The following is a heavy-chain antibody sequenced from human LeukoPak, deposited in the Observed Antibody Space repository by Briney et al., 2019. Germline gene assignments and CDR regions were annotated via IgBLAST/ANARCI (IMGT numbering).Heavy chain of an antibody. D-gene: IGHD3-10*01. V-gene: IGHV1-18*01. CDR3: ARDLIGIGEPGAFDY. CDR1: GYTFTSYG. Sequence: RASVKVSCKASGYTFTSYGIIWARQAPGQGLEWMGWISAYNGNTNYAQKLQGRVTMTTDTSTSTAYMELRSLRSDDTAVYYCARDLIGIGEPGAFDYWGQGTLVTVSS. CDR2: ISAYNGNT. J-gene: IGHJ4*02.